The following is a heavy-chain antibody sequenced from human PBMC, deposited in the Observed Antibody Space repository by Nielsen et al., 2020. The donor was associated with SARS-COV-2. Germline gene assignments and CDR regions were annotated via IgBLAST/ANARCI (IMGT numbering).Heavy chain of an antibody. V-gene: IGHV4-38-2*02. Sequence: SETLSLTCTVSGYSISSGYYWGWIRQPPGKGLEWIGYIYYSGSTNYNPSLKSRVTISVDTSKNQFSLKLSSVTAADTAVYYCAASGSNYVQYYFDYWGQGTLVTVSS. CDR3: AASGSNYVQYYFDY. CDR2: IYYSGST. D-gene: IGHD3-10*01. J-gene: IGHJ4*02. CDR1: GYSISSGYY.